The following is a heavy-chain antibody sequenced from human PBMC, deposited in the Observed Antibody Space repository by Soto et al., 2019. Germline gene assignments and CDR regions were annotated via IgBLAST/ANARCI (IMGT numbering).Heavy chain of an antibody. J-gene: IGHJ4*02. CDR3: ARGAEDTAMVGNDY. CDR1: GYTFTSYD. V-gene: IGHV1-8*01. D-gene: IGHD5-18*01. Sequence: ASVKVSCKASGYTFTSYDINLVRQATGQGLEWMGWMNPNSGNTGYAQKFQGRVTMTRNTSISTAYMELSSLRSEDTAVYYCARGAEDTAMVGNDYWGQGTLVTVSS. CDR2: MNPNSGNT.